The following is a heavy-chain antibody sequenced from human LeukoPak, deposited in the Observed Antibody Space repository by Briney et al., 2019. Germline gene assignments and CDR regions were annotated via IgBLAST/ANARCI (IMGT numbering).Heavy chain of an antibody. CDR1: GFTFSSYS. CDR3: ASGDYVVSSYYFDY. CDR2: ISSSSSTI. D-gene: IGHD4-17*01. V-gene: IGHV3-48*01. J-gene: IGHJ4*02. Sequence: QSGGSLRLSCAASGFTFSSYSMNWVRQAPGKGLEWVSYISSSSSTIYYADSVKGRFTISRDNAKNSLYLQMNSLRAEDTAVYYCASGDYVVSSYYFDYWGQGTLVTVSS.